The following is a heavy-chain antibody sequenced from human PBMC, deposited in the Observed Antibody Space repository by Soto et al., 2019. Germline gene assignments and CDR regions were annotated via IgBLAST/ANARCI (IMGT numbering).Heavy chain of an antibody. CDR1: GFTFTSSA. D-gene: IGHD1-26*01. Sequence: SVKVSCKASGFTFTSSAVQWVRQARGQRLEWIGWIVVGSGNTNYAQKFQERVTITRDMSTSTAYMELSSLRSEDTAVYYCAAGLQVGATYYYYYYDMDVWGQGTTVTVSS. J-gene: IGHJ6*01. CDR2: IVVGSGNT. V-gene: IGHV1-58*01. CDR3: AAGLQVGATYYYYYYDMDV.